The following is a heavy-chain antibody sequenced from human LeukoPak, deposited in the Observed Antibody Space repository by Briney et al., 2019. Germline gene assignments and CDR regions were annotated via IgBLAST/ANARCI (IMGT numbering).Heavy chain of an antibody. J-gene: IGHJ4*02. CDR3: ARDPFMTTGWGIDY. CDR1: GFTFSDEY. Sequence: PGGSLRLSCAASGFTFSDEYMNWIRQAPGKGLEWVSYISESGNIIYYAASVKGRFTISRDNARNSLYLQMNSLRAEDTAVYYCARDPFMTTGWGIDYWGQGTLVTVSS. CDR2: ISESGNII. V-gene: IGHV3-11*01. D-gene: IGHD4-17*01.